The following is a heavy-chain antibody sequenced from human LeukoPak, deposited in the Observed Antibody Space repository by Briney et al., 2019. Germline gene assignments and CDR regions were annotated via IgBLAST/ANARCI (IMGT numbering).Heavy chain of an antibody. V-gene: IGHV4-59*12. D-gene: IGHD5-12*01. CDR2: IYHSGST. Sequence: PSETLSLTCTVSGDSISVYYWTWIRQPPGKGLEWIGYIYHSGSTYYNPSLKSRVTISVDRSKNQFSLKLSSVTAADTAVYYCARREYSGYGPFDYWGQGTLVTVSS. J-gene: IGHJ4*02. CDR1: GDSISVYY. CDR3: ARREYSGYGPFDY.